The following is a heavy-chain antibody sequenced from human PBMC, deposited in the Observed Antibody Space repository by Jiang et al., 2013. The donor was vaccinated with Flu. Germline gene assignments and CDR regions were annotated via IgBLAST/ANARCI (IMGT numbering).Heavy chain of an antibody. D-gene: IGHD1-26*01. J-gene: IGHJ4*02. V-gene: IGHV4-39*01. CDR3: ARRIGGTFYDYFDY. CDR2: VFYRGST. Sequence: KPSETLSLSCTVSGDSINSSNLTGAGSASPHGKGLEWIGSVFYRGSTYYNPSLKGRVTISVDTSKKQFSLKVSSVTAADTAVYYCARRIGGTFYDYFDYWGPGTLVTVSS. CDR1: GDSINSSNLT.